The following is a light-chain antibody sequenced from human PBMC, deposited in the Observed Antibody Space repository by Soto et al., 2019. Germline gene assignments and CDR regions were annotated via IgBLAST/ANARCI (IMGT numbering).Light chain of an antibody. CDR1: SSDVGSYNL. J-gene: IGLJ3*02. CDR2: EGS. Sequence: QSALTQPASVSASPGQSITISCTGTSSDVGSYNLVSWYQQHPGKAPKLLIYEGSERPSGVSYRFSGSKSGNTASLTVSGLQAEDEADYFCCSYAGSSTVVFGGGTQLTVL. V-gene: IGLV2-23*01. CDR3: CSYAGSSTVV.